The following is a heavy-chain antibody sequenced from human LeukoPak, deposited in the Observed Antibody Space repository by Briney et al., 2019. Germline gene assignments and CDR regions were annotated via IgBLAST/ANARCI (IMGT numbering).Heavy chain of an antibody. J-gene: IGHJ3*02. CDR3: ARDRDFKIAAAYDAFDI. CDR2: ISSSGSTI. Sequence: GGSLRLPCAASGFTFSSYEMNWVRQAPGKGLEWVSYISSSGSTIYYADSVKGRFTISRDNAKNSLYLQMNTLRAEDTAVYYCARDRDFKIAAAYDAFDIWGQGTMVTVSS. D-gene: IGHD6-13*01. CDR1: GFTFSSYE. V-gene: IGHV3-48*03.